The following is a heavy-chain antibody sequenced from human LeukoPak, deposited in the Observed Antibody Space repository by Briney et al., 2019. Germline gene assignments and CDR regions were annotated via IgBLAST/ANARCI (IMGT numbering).Heavy chain of an antibody. V-gene: IGHV4-59*08. CDR3: ARRSYSGSYGYYYYGMDV. CDR2: IYYSGST. Sequence: SETLSLTCTVSGGSISSYYWSWIRQPPGKGLEWIGYIYYSGSTNYNPSLKSRVTISVDTSKNQFSLKLSSVTAADTAVYYCARRSYSGSYGYYYYGMDVWGQGTTVTVSS. D-gene: IGHD1-26*01. J-gene: IGHJ6*02. CDR1: GGSISSYY.